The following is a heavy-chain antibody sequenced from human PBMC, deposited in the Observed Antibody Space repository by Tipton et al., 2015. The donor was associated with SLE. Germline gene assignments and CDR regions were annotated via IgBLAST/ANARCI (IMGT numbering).Heavy chain of an antibody. CDR1: GGSIGSAGSYY. CDR2: IYTSGST. V-gene: IGHV4-61*09. Sequence: TLSLTCSVSGGSIGSAGSYYWTWIRLPAGKGLEWIGHIYTSGSTKYNPSLQSRVSISKDTSKNQFSLKLSSVTAADTAVYYCARGRDYYDYATDVWGQGTTVTVSS. J-gene: IGHJ6*02. CDR3: ARGRDYYDYATDV. D-gene: IGHD3-16*01.